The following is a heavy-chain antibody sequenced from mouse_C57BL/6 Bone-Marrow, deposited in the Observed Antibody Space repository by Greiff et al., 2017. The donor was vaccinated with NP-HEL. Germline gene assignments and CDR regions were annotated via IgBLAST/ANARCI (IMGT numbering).Heavy chain of an antibody. Sequence: QVQLQQPGAELVKPGASVKLSCKASGYTFTSYWMQWVKQRPGQGLEWIGEIDPSDSYTNYNQKFKGKATLTVDTSSSTAYMQLSSLTSEDSAVYYCELYYYGSSNYFDYWGQGTTLTVSS. J-gene: IGHJ2*01. V-gene: IGHV1-50*01. D-gene: IGHD1-1*01. CDR3: ELYYYGSSNYFDY. CDR1: GYTFTSYW. CDR2: IDPSDSYT.